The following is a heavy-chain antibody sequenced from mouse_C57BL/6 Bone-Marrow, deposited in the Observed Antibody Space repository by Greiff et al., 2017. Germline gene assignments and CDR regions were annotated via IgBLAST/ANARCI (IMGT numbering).Heavy chain of an antibody. CDR1: GYTFTSYW. D-gene: IGHD2-1*01. V-gene: IGHV1-5*01. J-gene: IGHJ4*01. CDR2: IYPGNSDT. Sequence: EVQLQQSGTVLARPGASVKMSCKTSGYTFTSYWMHWVKQRPGQGLEWIGAIYPGNSDTSYNQKFKGKAKLTAVTSASTAYMELISLTNEDSAVYYCTKILYYFFMDYWGQGTSVTVSS. CDR3: TKILYYFFMDY.